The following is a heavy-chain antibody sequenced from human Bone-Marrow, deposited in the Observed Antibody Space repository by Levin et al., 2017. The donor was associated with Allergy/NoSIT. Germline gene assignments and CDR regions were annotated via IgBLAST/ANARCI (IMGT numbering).Heavy chain of an antibody. J-gene: IGHJ4*02. D-gene: IGHD5-18*01. CDR3: ARESRGSYGPSDY. CDR2: ISTNGGST. V-gene: IGHV3-64*01. Sequence: GESLKISCVASGFSFSNYAMNWVRQAPGKGLEYVSAISTNGGSTYHASSVKGRFTISRDNSKNTLYLQMGSLRSEDMAMYYCARESRGSYGPSDYWGQGTLVAVS. CDR1: GFSFSNYA.